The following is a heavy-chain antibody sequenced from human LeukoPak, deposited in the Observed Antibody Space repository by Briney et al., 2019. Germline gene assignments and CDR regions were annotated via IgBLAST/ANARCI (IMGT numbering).Heavy chain of an antibody. V-gene: IGHV3-23*01. CDR3: AKDRCGGDCLPFDY. CDR2: ISGSGGST. Sequence: GGSLRLSCAASGFTFSSYTMNWVRQAPGKGLEWVSAISGSGGSTYYADSVKGRFTISRDNSKNTLYLQMNSLRAEDTAVYYCAKDRCGGDCLPFDYWGQGTLVTVSS. J-gene: IGHJ4*02. CDR1: GFTFSSYT. D-gene: IGHD2-21*01.